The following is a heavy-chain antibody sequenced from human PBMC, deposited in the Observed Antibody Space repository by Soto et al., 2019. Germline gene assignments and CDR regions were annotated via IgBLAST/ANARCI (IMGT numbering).Heavy chain of an antibody. CDR3: AKDRRMVRGVIRTPYYYYGMDV. Sequence: GGPLRLSCAAPGFTVSSYGMHWVRQGPGKGLEWVAVISYDGSNKYYADSVKGRFTISRDNSKNTLYLQMNSLRAEDTAVYYCAKDRRMVRGVIRTPYYYYGMDVWGQGTTVTVS. V-gene: IGHV3-30*18. CDR2: ISYDGSNK. CDR1: GFTVSSYG. J-gene: IGHJ6*02. D-gene: IGHD3-10*01.